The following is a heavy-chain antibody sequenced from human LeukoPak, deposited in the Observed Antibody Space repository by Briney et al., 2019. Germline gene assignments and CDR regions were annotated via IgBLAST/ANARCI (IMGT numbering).Heavy chain of an antibody. CDR2: IYYSGNT. D-gene: IGHD3-10*01. CDR3: TRRGGDY. CDR1: GGSINSYY. Sequence: KPSETLSLTCTVSGGSINSYYWSWIRQPSGDGLEWLGYIYYSGNTNYNPSLKSRVTLSVDPSKNQFSLKLSSVTAADTAIYYCTRRGGDYWGQGTLVTVSS. V-gene: IGHV4-59*01. J-gene: IGHJ4*02.